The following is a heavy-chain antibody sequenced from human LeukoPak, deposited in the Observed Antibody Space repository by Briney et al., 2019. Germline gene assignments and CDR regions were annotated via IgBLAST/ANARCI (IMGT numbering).Heavy chain of an antibody. J-gene: IGHJ5*02. CDR3: ARGYCSGTSCSWFDP. Sequence: ASVKVSCKASGCTFSGYTISWVRQAPGQGLEWMGGIIPIFGTANYAQKFQGRVTITPDKSTSTVYMALSSLRSEDTAVYYCARGYCSGTSCSWFDPWGQGTLVTVSS. CDR2: IIPIFGTA. D-gene: IGHD2-2*01. V-gene: IGHV1-69*06. CDR1: GCTFSGYT.